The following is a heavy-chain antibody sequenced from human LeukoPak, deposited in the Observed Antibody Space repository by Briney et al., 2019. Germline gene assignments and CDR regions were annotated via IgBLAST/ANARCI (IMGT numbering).Heavy chain of an antibody. Sequence: PPGTLSLTCAVSGGSISSSNWWSWVRQPPGKGLEWIGEIYHSGSTNYNPSLESRVTILVDKSKNQFSLDMRYVTAADTAVYYCVRDDGRGIYSFDYWGQGTLVTVSS. CDR3: VRDDGRGIYSFDY. CDR2: IYHSGST. CDR1: GGSISSSNW. V-gene: IGHV4-4*03. D-gene: IGHD3-16*01. J-gene: IGHJ4*02.